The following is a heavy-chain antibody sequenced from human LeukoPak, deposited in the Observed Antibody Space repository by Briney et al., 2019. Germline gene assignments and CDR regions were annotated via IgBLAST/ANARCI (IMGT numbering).Heavy chain of an antibody. D-gene: IGHD3-3*01. CDR2: ISSSSGYI. CDR3: ARDQPSTLRFLDP. Sequence: NPGGSLRLSCAATGFTFSSYAMSWVRQAPGKGLEWVSSISSSSGYINYAASVKGRFTISRDNAKNSLYLQMRSLTAEDTAVYYCARDQPSTLRFLDPRGQGTLVTVSS. CDR1: GFTFSSYA. V-gene: IGHV3-21*01. J-gene: IGHJ5*02.